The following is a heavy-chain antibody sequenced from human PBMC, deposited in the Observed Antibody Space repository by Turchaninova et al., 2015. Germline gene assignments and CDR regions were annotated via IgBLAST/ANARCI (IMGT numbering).Heavy chain of an antibody. CDR2: IHYIGST. CDR1: GGSISPYF. CDR3: ARHSHGDYRAYFDD. V-gene: IGHV4-59*01. Sequence: QVQLQESGPGLVKPSETLSLACTVSGGSISPYFWSWIRQSPGRGLEWNVYIHYIGSTDYNPSLKSRVTISIDRAKNQFSLKVNSVTAADTAIYYCARHSHGDYRAYFDDWGQGTLVTVSS. J-gene: IGHJ4*02. D-gene: IGHD4-17*01.